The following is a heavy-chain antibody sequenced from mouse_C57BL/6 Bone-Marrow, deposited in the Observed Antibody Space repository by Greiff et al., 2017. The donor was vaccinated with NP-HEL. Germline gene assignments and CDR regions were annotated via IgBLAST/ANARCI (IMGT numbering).Heavy chain of an antibody. Sequence: QVQLKQPGAELVKPGASVKLSCKASGYTFTSYWMHWVKQRPGKGLEWIGQIYPGDGDTNYNGKFKDKATLTADKSSSTAYMQLSRLTSEDSAVYFCARGAYWGQGTLVTVSA. V-gene: IGHV1-80*01. CDR3: ARGAY. CDR2: IYPGDGDT. J-gene: IGHJ3*01. CDR1: GYTFTSYW.